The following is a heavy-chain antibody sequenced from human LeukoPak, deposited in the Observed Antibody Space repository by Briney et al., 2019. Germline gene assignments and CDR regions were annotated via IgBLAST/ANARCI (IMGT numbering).Heavy chain of an antibody. Sequence: SVKVSCKASGYTFTSYGFSWVRQAPGQGLEYMGWISAYNGNTNYAQKLQGRVTMTTDTSTSTAFMELRSLRSDDTAVYYCARARGGSSRYYYYYMDVWGKGTTVTISS. CDR2: ISAYNGNT. CDR3: ARARGGSSRYYYYYMDV. V-gene: IGHV1-18*01. CDR1: GYTFTSYG. J-gene: IGHJ6*03. D-gene: IGHD1-26*01.